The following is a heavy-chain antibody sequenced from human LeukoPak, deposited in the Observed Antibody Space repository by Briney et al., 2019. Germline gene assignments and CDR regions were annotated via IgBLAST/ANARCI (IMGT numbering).Heavy chain of an antibody. J-gene: IGHJ5*02. CDR2: INYSGHT. CDR1: GDSISNSDYY. CDR3: ARRRKDLNWFDP. Sequence: PSETPSLTCAVSGDSISNSDYYWGWIRQSPGKGLEWITLINYSGHTFYNPSLRSRVTISVDMPKNQFSLNLNSVTAADTAVYYCARRRKDLNWFDPWGQGTLVTVSS. V-gene: IGHV4-39*01.